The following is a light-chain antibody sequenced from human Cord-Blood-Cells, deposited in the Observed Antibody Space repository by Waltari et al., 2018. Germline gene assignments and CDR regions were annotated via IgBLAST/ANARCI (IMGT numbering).Light chain of an antibody. CDR1: SSDDGGYNY. CDR2: DVS. Sequence: QSALTQPASVSGPPGQSITISCTGTSSDDGGYNYVSWYQQHPGKAPNLMIYDVSKRPSGVSHRFSGSKSGNTASLTISGLQAEDEADYYCSSYTSSSTWVFGGGTKLTVL. CDR3: SSYTSSSTWV. J-gene: IGLJ3*02. V-gene: IGLV2-14*01.